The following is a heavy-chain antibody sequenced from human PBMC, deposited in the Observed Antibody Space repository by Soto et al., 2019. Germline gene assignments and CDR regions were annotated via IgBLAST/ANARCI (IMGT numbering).Heavy chain of an antibody. D-gene: IGHD3-10*01. CDR3: ARDRDDYGSGNYYNRIGF. V-gene: IGHV1-69*01. CDR1: GGMFSRYA. CDR2: IIPLFGTP. Sequence: QVQLVQSGAEVKKPGSSVKVSCKASGGMFSRYAISWWRQDPGQGLEWMGGIIPLFGTPNYAQRFQGRVTITADESTSTAYMELSRLRSEDTAVYYCARDRDDYGSGNYYNRIGFWGQGTLVTVSS. J-gene: IGHJ4*02.